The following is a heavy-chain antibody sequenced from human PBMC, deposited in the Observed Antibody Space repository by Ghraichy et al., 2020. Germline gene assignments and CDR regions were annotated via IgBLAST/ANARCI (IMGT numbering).Heavy chain of an antibody. D-gene: IGHD6-25*01. CDR2: IYSAGTT. V-gene: IGHV3-53*01. J-gene: IGHJ4*02. CDR3: ARDPGANYFDY. CDR1: GFTVSANY. Sequence: GGSLRLSCAASGFTVSANYMSWVRQAPGKGLEWVSVIYSAGTTYYAGSVKGRFTISRDNSKNTLYLQMNSLRAEDTAVYYCARDPGANYFDYWGQGTLVTVSS.